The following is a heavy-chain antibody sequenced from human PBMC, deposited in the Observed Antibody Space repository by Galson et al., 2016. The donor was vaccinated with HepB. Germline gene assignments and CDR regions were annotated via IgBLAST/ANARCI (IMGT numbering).Heavy chain of an antibody. CDR1: GFTFVSYA. V-gene: IGHV3-23*01. CDR2: ISGSGGAT. J-gene: IGHJ4*02. Sequence: SLRLSCAASGFTFVSYAMSWVRQTPGKGLDWVSTISGSGGATYYADSVKGRFTISRDNSKNMLYLQMKSLGAVDTAVYYWAKAPQKGFINNFDYWGQGTLVTVSS. D-gene: IGHD3-10*01. CDR3: AKAPQKGFINNFDY.